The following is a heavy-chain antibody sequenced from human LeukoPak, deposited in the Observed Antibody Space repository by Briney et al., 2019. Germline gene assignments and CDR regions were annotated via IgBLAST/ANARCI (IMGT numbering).Heavy chain of an antibody. J-gene: IGHJ4*02. D-gene: IGHD6-19*01. CDR2: IYYIGST. Sequence: PSETLSLTCTVSGGSVSSDSHYWSWIRQPPGKGLEWIGYIYYIGSTNYNPSLKSRVTISVDTSKNQFSQKLSSVTAADTAVYYCARVTGSSGWYYFDYWGQGTLVTVSS. V-gene: IGHV4-61*01. CDR3: ARVTGSSGWYYFDY. CDR1: GGSVSSDSHY.